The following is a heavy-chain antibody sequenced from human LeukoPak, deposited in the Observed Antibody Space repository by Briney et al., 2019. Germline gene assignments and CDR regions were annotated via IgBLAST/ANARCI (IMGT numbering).Heavy chain of an antibody. CDR1: GGSISSYY. CDR2: IYYSGST. J-gene: IGHJ4*02. D-gene: IGHD5-18*01. CDR3: ARGPSLLEYSYGYPDY. Sequence: SETLSLTCTVSGGSISSYYWSWIRQPPGKGLEWIGYIYYSGSTNYNPSLKSRVTISVDTSKNQFSLKLSSVTAADTAVYYCARGPSLLEYSYGYPDYWGQGTLVTVSS. V-gene: IGHV4-59*01.